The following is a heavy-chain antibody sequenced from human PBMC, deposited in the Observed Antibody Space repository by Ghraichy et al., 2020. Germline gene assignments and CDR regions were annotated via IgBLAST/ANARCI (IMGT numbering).Heavy chain of an antibody. Sequence: GGSLRLSCAASGFTFSSHAMSWVRQAPGKGLEWVSAISGSGGSTFYADSVKGRFTISRDNSKNTLYLQMSSLRAEDTAVYYCAKESHYDTCPFDYWGQGTLVTVSS. J-gene: IGHJ4*02. CDR3: AKESHYDTCPFDY. CDR1: GFTFSSHA. CDR2: ISGSGGST. D-gene: IGHD3-22*01. V-gene: IGHV3-23*01.